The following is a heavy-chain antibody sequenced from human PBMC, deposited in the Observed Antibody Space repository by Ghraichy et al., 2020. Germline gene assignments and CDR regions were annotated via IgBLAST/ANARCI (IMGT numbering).Heavy chain of an antibody. CDR1: GGSITSGSYF. J-gene: IGHJ4*02. V-gene: IGHV4-61*02. Sequence: SETLSLTCTVSGGSITSGSYFWSWLRQPAGKGLEWIGRIYATGNTNYNPSLKSRVTISVDTSKNQFSLKLSSVTAADTAIYYCARWDIAVAGFLDYWGQGTLVTVSS. CDR2: IYATGNT. CDR3: ARWDIAVAGFLDY. D-gene: IGHD6-19*01.